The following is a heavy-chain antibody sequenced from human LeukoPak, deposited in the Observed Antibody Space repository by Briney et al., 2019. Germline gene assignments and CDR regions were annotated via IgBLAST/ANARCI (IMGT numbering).Heavy chain of an antibody. V-gene: IGHV3-74*01. CDR3: ARDLRYYYDEDWFDP. Sequence: GGSLRLSCAASGFTFSSYWMHWVRQAPRKGLVWVSRINSDGSSTSYADSVKGRFTISRDNAKNTLYLQMNSLRAEDTAVYYCARDLRYYYDEDWFDPWGQGTLVTVSS. CDR2: INSDGSST. J-gene: IGHJ5*02. D-gene: IGHD3-22*01. CDR1: GFTFSSYW.